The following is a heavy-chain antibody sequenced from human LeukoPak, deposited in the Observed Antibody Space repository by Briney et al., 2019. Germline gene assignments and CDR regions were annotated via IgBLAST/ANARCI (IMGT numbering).Heavy chain of an antibody. D-gene: IGHD2-15*01. CDR2: ISAYNGNT. CDR3: ARTPRCATAYYYMDV. J-gene: IGHJ6*03. Sequence: ASVKVSCKASGYTFTNYAMNWVRQAPGQGLEWMGWISAYNGNTNYAQKLQGRVTMTTDTSTSTAYMELRSLRSDDTAVYYCARTPRCATAYYYMDVWGKGTTVTVSS. CDR1: GYTFTNYA. V-gene: IGHV1-18*01.